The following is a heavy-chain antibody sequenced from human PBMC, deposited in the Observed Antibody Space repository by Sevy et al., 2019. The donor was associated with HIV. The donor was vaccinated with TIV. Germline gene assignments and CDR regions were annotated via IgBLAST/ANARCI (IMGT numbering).Heavy chain of an antibody. CDR3: ARGGDMIRGVIGIEYAFFHMDV. J-gene: IGHJ6*02. Sequence: SETLSLTCSVSGDAISDYHWTWLRQPAGKGLEWIGHIFGSGITRFNPSLKTRVTMSADRSKNQFSVMLTSATTADTAVYYCARGGDMIRGVIGIEYAFFHMDVWGPGTTVTVSS. V-gene: IGHV4-4*07. D-gene: IGHD3-10*01. CDR1: GDAISDYH. CDR2: IFGSGIT.